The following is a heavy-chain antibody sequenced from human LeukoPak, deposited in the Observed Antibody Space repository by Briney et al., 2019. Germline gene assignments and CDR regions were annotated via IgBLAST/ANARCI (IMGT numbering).Heavy chain of an antibody. V-gene: IGHV3-7*04. CDR1: GFTFTNYW. D-gene: IGHD3-3*01. CDR2: IKQDGSQK. J-gene: IGHJ4*02. Sequence: ETLSLSCVASGFTFTNYWMNWVRQAPGKGLEWVASIKQDGSQKSYVDSVKGRFTISRDNAKNSLSLQMDSLRGEDTAVYYCARGPHKFWSGYLHPDYWGQGTLVTVSS. CDR3: ARGPHKFWSGYLHPDY.